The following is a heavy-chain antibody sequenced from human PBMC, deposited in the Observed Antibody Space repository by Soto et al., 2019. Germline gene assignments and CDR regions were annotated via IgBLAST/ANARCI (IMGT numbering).Heavy chain of an antibody. CDR2: IYHTGNT. V-gene: IGHV4-59*12. D-gene: IGHD3-16*01. CDR3: ARYYYSRGAFDH. Sequence: SETLSLTCSVSGGSISSYDWSWIRQSPGKGLEWIGEIYHTGNTNYNPSLRSRVTISVDKSKNQFSLKVISVTAADTAVYFCARYYYSRGAFDHWGQGTLVTVSS. CDR1: GGSISSYD. J-gene: IGHJ4*02.